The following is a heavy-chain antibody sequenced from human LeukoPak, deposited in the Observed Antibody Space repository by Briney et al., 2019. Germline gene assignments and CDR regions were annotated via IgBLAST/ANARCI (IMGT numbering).Heavy chain of an antibody. CDR2: IKQDGSEK. Sequence: GGSLRLSCAASGFTFSSYWMNWVRQAPGKGLEWVANIKQDGSEKYYVDSVKGRFTISRDNAKNSLYLQMNSLRAEDTAVYYCARVGYRSDFWSGYYPDAFDIWGQGTMVTVSS. J-gene: IGHJ3*02. V-gene: IGHV3-7*01. CDR3: ARVGYRSDFWSGYYPDAFDI. D-gene: IGHD3-3*01. CDR1: GFTFSSYW.